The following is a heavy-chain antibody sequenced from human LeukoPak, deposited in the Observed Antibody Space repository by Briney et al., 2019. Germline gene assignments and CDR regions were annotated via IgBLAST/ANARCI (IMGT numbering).Heavy chain of an antibody. Sequence: PSETLSLTCTVSGGSISDYYWSWIRQSPGKGLEWIGYIYYSGSTNYNPSLKSRVTVSVDTSRNQFSLKLNSVTAADTAVYYCARGRNLAFDIWGQGAMVTVSS. CDR2: IYYSGST. V-gene: IGHV4-59*01. J-gene: IGHJ3*02. CDR1: GGSISDYY. CDR3: ARGRNLAFDI.